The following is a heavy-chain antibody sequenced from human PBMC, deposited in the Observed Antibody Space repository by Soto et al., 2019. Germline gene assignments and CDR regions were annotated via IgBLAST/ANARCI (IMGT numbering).Heavy chain of an antibody. CDR2: IYYSGST. CDR3: ARDPGSDLGYYGMDV. J-gene: IGHJ6*02. Sequence: SETLSLTCTVSGGSISSYYWSWIRQPPGKGLEWIGYIYYSGSTNYNPSLKSRVTISVDTSKNQFSLKLSSVTAADTAVYYCARDPGSDLGYYGMDVWGQGTTVSVS. V-gene: IGHV4-59*01. CDR1: GGSISSYY. D-gene: IGHD3-10*01.